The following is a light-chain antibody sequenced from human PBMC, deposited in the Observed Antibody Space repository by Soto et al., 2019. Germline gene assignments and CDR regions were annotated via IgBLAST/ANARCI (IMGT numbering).Light chain of an antibody. CDR1: QSVSSY. J-gene: IGKJ2*01. CDR3: QQRSNWYT. Sequence: EIVLTQSPATLSLSPGERATLSCRASQSVSSYLAWYQQKPGQAPRLLIYDASTRATSIPARFSGSGSGTDFTLTISSLEPEDFAIYYCQQRSNWYTFGQGTKLEI. V-gene: IGKV3-11*01. CDR2: DAS.